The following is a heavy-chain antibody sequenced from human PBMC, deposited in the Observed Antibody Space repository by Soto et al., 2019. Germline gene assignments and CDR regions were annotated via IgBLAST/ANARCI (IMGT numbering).Heavy chain of an antibody. CDR1: GFTFGSYD. D-gene: IGHD5-12*01. CDR2: IGTAGDT. V-gene: IGHV3-13*01. J-gene: IGHJ4*02. CDR3: ARSSGYDHEGYFDY. Sequence: PGGSLRLSCAASGFTFGSYDMHWVRQATGKGLEWVSAIGTAGDTYYPGSVKGRFTISRENAKNSLYLQMNSLRAGDTAVYYCARSSGYDHEGYFDYWGQGTLVTVSS.